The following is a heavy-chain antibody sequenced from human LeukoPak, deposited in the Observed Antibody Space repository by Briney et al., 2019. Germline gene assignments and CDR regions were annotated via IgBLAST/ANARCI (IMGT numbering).Heavy chain of an antibody. D-gene: IGHD2-2*01. V-gene: IGHV3-23*01. Sequence: GGSLRLSCAASGFTFSSYAMSWVRQAPGKGLEWVSAISGSGGSTYYADSVKGRFTISRDNSKNTLYLQMNSLRAEDTAVYYCAKDYIVVVPAAGGFDYWGQGTLVTVSS. CDR2: ISGSGGST. CDR1: GFTFSSYA. CDR3: AKDYIVVVPAAGGFDY. J-gene: IGHJ4*02.